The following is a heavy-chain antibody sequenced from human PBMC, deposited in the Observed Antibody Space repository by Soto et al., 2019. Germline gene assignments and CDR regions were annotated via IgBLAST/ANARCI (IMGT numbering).Heavy chain of an antibody. CDR1: GFSINIDW. Sequence: PGGSLRLSCTASGFSINIDWMSWVRQAPGRGLEWVAHISQDGSDQYYMDSVKGRFTISRDNAKNSLYLQMNSLRGEDTAIYYCVRGVCDRTAGCGSWGQGTLVTVSS. J-gene: IGHJ5*02. CDR3: VRGVCDRTAGCGS. D-gene: IGHD5-12*01. CDR2: ISQDGSDQ. V-gene: IGHV3-7*04.